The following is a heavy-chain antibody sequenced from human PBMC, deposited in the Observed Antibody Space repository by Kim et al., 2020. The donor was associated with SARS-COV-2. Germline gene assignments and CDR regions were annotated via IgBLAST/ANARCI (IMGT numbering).Heavy chain of an antibody. D-gene: IGHD6-19*01. CDR3: SKAAARAGIAVLPGHFDY. J-gene: IGHJ4*02. Sequence: VKGHCTISRDNSKNTLYLQMNSLRAEDSAIYYCSKAAARAGIAVLPGHFDYWGQGTLVTVSS. V-gene: IGHV3-23*03.